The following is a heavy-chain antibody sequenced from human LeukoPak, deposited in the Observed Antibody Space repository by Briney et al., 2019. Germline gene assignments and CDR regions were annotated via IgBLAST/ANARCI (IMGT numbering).Heavy chain of an antibody. Sequence: SETLSLTCTVSGGSISSSSYYWGWIRQPPGKGLEWIGSIYYSGSTYYNPSLKSRVTISVDTSKNQFSLKLSSVIAADTAVYYCARRDTAMVPTFDYWGQGTLVTVSS. CDR1: GGSISSSSYY. J-gene: IGHJ4*02. V-gene: IGHV4-39*07. D-gene: IGHD5-18*01. CDR2: IYYSGST. CDR3: ARRDTAMVPTFDY.